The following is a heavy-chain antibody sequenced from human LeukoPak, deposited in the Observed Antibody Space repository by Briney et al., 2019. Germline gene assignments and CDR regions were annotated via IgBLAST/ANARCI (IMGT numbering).Heavy chain of an antibody. V-gene: IGHV1-69*10. CDR3: ARDDYYGSGSYRKNNWFDP. D-gene: IGHD3-10*01. Sequence: SVKVSCKASGGTFSSYAISWVRQAPGQGLEWMGGIIPILGTANYAQKFQGRVTITADKSTSTAYMELSSLRSEDTAVYYCARDDYYGSGSYRKNNWFDPWGQGTLVTVSS. CDR1: GGTFSSYA. J-gene: IGHJ5*02. CDR2: IIPILGTA.